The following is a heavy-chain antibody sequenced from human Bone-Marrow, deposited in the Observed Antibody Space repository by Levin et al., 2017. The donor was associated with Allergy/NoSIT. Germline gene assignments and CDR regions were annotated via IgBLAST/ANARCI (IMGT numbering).Heavy chain of an antibody. Sequence: LRLSCTVSGGSINSRDYYWSWIRQPPGKGLEWVGYIYYTGGAYYSPSLQSRLSISVDTSNNLFSLNVSSVTAADTAIYYCARATPTNTFDVWGQGTMVTVSS. CDR1: GGSINSRDYY. CDR2: IYYTGGA. V-gene: IGHV4-30-4*01. J-gene: IGHJ3*01. CDR3: ARATPTNTFDV.